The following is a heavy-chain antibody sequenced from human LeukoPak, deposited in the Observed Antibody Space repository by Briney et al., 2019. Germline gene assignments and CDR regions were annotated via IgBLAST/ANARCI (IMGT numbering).Heavy chain of an antibody. CDR3: ARDHCSGGSRYSNYYYGMDV. D-gene: IGHD2-15*01. CDR1: GGTFISYA. Sequence: GSSVKVSCKASGGTFISYAISWVRQAPGQGLEWMGGIIPIFGTANYAQKFQGRVTITADESTSTAYMELSSLRSEDTTVYYCARDHCSGGSRYSNYYYGMDVWGQGTTVTVSS. V-gene: IGHV1-69*01. CDR2: IIPIFGTA. J-gene: IGHJ6*02.